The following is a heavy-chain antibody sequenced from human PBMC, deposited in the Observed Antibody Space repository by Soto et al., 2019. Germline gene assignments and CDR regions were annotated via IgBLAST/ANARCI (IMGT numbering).Heavy chain of an antibody. Sequence: QLQLQESGPGLVKPSETLSLTCTVSGGSISSSSYYWGWIRQPPGKGLEWIGTIYYSVSTYYNPSLQSRVTISVDTSKNQFSLTLSSVTAADTAVYYCARLYGSSLFDYWGQGTLVTVSS. D-gene: IGHD6-6*01. CDR3: ARLYGSSLFDY. CDR1: GGSISSSSYY. J-gene: IGHJ4*02. CDR2: IYYSVST. V-gene: IGHV4-39*01.